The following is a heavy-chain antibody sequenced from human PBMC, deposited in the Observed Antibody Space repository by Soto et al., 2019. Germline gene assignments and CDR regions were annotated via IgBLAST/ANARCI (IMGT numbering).Heavy chain of an antibody. CDR3: ARGPTYYDFWSGYSVWFDP. V-gene: IGHV3-33*01. CDR1: GFTFSSYG. CDR2: IWYDGSNK. Sequence: QVQLVESGGGVVQPGRSPRLSCAASGFTFSSYGMHWVRQAPGKGLEWVAVIWYDGSNKYYADSVKGRFTISRDNSKNTLYLQMNSLRAEDTAVYYCARGPTYYDFWSGYSVWFDPWGQGTLVTVSS. J-gene: IGHJ5*02. D-gene: IGHD3-3*01.